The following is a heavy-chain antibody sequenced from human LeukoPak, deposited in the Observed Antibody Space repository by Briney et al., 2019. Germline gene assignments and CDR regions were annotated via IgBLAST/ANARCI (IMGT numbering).Heavy chain of an antibody. Sequence: SETLSLTCTVSGGSISSYYWSWIRQPPGKGLEWIGYIYYIGNSNYGPSLKSRVTISVDTSKNQFSLRLSSVTAADTAVYYCARDHYGSGSLDYWGQGTLVTVSS. CDR2: IYYIGNS. V-gene: IGHV4-59*01. D-gene: IGHD3-10*01. J-gene: IGHJ4*02. CDR3: ARDHYGSGSLDY. CDR1: GGSISSYY.